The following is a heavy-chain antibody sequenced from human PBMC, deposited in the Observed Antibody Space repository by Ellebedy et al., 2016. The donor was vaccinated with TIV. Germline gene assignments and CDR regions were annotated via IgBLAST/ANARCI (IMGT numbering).Heavy chain of an antibody. J-gene: IGHJ4*02. CDR3: TTVYRYNYDSV. CDR1: GFTFSNAW. CDR2: IKSNTDGGAA. D-gene: IGHD5-18*01. Sequence: PGGSLRLSCAASGFTFSNAWMNWVRQAPGKGLEWAGRIKSNTDGGAADYAAPVKGRFTISRDDSKNTLYLQMNSLKTEDTAVYFCTTVYRYNYDSVWGQGTLVTVSS. V-gene: IGHV3-15*01.